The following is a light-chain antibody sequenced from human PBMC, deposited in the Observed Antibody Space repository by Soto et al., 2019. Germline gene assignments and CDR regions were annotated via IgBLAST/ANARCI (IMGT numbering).Light chain of an antibody. CDR3: ESYTSSSSYA. J-gene: IGLJ1*01. V-gene: IGLV2-14*01. Sequence: QSVLTQPASVSGSPGQSITISCTGTGSDVGAYRYVSWYQQHPGQAPKLIIYDVSNRPSGVSDRFSGSKSGNTASLTISGLQSEDEADYYCESYTSSSSYAFGTGTKVTVL. CDR2: DVS. CDR1: GSDVGAYRY.